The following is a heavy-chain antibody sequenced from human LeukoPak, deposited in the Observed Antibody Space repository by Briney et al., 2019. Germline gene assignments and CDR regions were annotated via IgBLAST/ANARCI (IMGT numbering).Heavy chain of an antibody. CDR2: FDPEDGET. Sequence: ASVKVSCKVSGCTLTELSMHWVRQAPGKGLEWMGGFDPEDGETIYAQKFQGRVTMTEDTSTDTAYMELSSLRSEDTAVYYCATVRDPYSSSWLKLPYYGMDVWGQGTTVTVSS. CDR1: GCTLTELS. D-gene: IGHD6-13*01. V-gene: IGHV1-24*01. CDR3: ATVRDPYSSSWLKLPYYGMDV. J-gene: IGHJ6*02.